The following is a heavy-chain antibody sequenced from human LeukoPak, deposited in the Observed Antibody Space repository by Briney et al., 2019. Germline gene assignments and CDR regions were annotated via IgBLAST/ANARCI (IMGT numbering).Heavy chain of an antibody. J-gene: IGHJ4*02. Sequence: SSETLSLTCTVSGGSISSSSYYWGWIRQPPGKGLEWIGSIYYSGSTYYNPSLKSRVTISVDTSKNQFSLKLSSVTAADTAVYYCARLTPNSRATPDYWGQGTLVTVSS. D-gene: IGHD2-15*01. CDR3: ARLTPNSRATPDY. CDR1: GGSISSSSYY. V-gene: IGHV4-39*01. CDR2: IYYSGST.